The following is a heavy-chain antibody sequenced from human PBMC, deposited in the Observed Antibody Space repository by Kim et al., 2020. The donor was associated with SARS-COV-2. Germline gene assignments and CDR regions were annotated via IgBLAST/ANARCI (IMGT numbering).Heavy chain of an antibody. CDR1: GFTFSSYA. Sequence: GGSLRLSCAASGFTFSSYAMSWVRQAPGKGLEWVSAISGSGGSTYYADSVKGRFTISRDNSKNTLYLQMNSLRAEDTAVYYCAKGVLEYSSSWYHTRNYGMDVWGQGTTVTVSS. CDR2: ISGSGGST. V-gene: IGHV3-23*01. D-gene: IGHD6-13*01. CDR3: AKGVLEYSSSWYHTRNYGMDV. J-gene: IGHJ6*02.